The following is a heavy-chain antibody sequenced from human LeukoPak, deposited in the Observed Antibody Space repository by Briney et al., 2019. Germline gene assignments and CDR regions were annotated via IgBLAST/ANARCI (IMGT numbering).Heavy chain of an antibody. CDR3: ARHGGYSSGAGY. J-gene: IGHJ4*02. CDR1: GGSINSYY. Sequence: SEALSLTCTVSGGSINSYYWSWIRQPPGKGLEWIGYIYYSGSTNYNPSLKSRVTISVDTSKNQFSLKLSSVTAADTAVYYCARHGGYSSGAGYWGQGTLVTVSS. D-gene: IGHD6-19*01. CDR2: IYYSGST. V-gene: IGHV4-59*08.